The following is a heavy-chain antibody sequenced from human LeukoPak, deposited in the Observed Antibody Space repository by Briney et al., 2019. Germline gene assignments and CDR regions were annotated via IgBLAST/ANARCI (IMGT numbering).Heavy chain of an antibody. J-gene: IGHJ4*02. V-gene: IGHV1-69*05. CDR1: GGTFSSYA. CDR2: IIPIFGTA. Sequence: SVKVSCKASGGTFSSYAISWVRQAPGQGLEWMGGIIPIFGTANYAQKFPGRVTITTDESTSTAYMELSSLRSEDTAVYYCARGSYYGGGIDYWGQGTLVTVSS. CDR3: ARGSYYGGGIDY. D-gene: IGHD1-26*01.